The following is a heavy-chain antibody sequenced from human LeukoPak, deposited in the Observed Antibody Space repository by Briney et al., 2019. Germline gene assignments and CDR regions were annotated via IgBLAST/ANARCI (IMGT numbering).Heavy chain of an antibody. CDR1: GGTFSSYA. D-gene: IGHD6-25*01. J-gene: IGHJ4*02. CDR3: ASNRGSGYGDYYAY. V-gene: IGHV1-69*01. Sequence: ASVKVSCKASGGTFSSYAISWVRQAPGQGLEWMGGIIPIFGTANYAQKFQGRVTITADESTSTAYMELSSLRSEDTAVYYCASNRGSGYGDYYAYWGQGTLVTVSS. CDR2: IIPIFGTA.